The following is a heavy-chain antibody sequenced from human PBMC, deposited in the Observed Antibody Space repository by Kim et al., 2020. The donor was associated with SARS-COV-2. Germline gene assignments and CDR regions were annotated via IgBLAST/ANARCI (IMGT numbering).Heavy chain of an antibody. CDR2: ISYDGSNK. CDR3: AKIAAAGNPFDY. CDR1: GFTFSSYG. J-gene: IGHJ4*02. V-gene: IGHV3-30*18. D-gene: IGHD6-13*01. Sequence: GGSLRLSCAASGFTFSSYGMHWVRQAPGKGLECVAVISYDGSNKYYADSVKGRFTISRDNSKNTLYLQMNSLRAEDTAVYYCAKIAAAGNPFDYWGQGTL.